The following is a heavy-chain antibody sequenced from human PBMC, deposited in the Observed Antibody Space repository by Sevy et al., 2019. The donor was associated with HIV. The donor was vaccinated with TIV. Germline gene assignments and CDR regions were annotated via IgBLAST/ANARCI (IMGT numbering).Heavy chain of an antibody. CDR2: IKSKTDGGTT. Sequence: GGSLRLSCGASGFTYCNAWMSWVRQAPGKGLEWVGRIKSKTDGGTTDYAAPVKGRFTISRDDSKNTLYLQMNSLKTEDTAVYYCTTVRVTTPAFFDYWGQGTLVTVSS. D-gene: IGHD2-21*02. CDR1: GFTYCNAW. CDR3: TTVRVTTPAFFDY. J-gene: IGHJ4*02. V-gene: IGHV3-15*01.